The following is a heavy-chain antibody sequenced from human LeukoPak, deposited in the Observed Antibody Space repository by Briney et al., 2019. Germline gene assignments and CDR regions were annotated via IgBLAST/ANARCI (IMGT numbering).Heavy chain of an antibody. CDR1: GFTFSSYA. CDR2: ISYDGSNK. J-gene: IGHJ6*02. D-gene: IGHD2-2*01. V-gene: IGHV3-30-3*01. Sequence: GGSLRLSCAASGFTFSSYAMHWVRQAPGKGLEWVAVISYDGSNKYYADSVKGRFTISRDNSKNTLYLQMNSLRAEDTAVYYCARDIVVVPAATNRYSYYYGMDVWGQGTTVTVSS. CDR3: ARDIVVVPAATNRYSYYYGMDV.